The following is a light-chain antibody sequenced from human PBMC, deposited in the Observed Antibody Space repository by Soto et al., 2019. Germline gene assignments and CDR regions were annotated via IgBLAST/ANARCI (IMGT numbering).Light chain of an antibody. J-gene: IGLJ2*01. CDR3: QVWDSRDDHRV. V-gene: IGLV3-21*02. Sequence: SYELTQPPSVSVAPGQTARITCGGNRIGSKSVHWFQQKPGQAPVLVVHDVSDRPSGIPERFSGSNSGGTATLTISRVEAGDEADYYCQVWDSRDDHRVFGGGTQLTVL. CDR2: DVS. CDR1: RIGSKS.